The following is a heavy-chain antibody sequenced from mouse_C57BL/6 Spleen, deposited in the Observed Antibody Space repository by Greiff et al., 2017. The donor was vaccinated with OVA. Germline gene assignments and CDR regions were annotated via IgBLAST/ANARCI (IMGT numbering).Heavy chain of an antibody. Sequence: VQLQQSGAELVRPGASVTLSCKASGYTFTDYEMHWVKQTPVHGLEWIGAIDPETGGTTYNQKFKGKAILTADKSSSTAYLELRSLTSEDSAVYYCTRNYYGNYLYFDYWGQGTTLTVSS. CDR1: GYTFTDYE. CDR3: TRNYYGNYLYFDY. D-gene: IGHD2-1*01. V-gene: IGHV1-15*01. J-gene: IGHJ2*01. CDR2: IDPETGGT.